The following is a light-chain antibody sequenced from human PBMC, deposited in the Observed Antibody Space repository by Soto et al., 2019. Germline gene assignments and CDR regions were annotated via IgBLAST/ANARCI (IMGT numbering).Light chain of an antibody. CDR2: AAS. CDR3: QQLNSYTLT. Sequence: DIQLTQSPPFLSSSLGDRFTISCRASQDISNYLVWYQQKPGKAPKPLIYAASTLQSGVPSRFRASRSGTEFTLTISSLQPADFATYYCQQLNSYTLTFGPGTKVDIK. CDR1: QDISNY. V-gene: IGKV1-9*01. J-gene: IGKJ3*01.